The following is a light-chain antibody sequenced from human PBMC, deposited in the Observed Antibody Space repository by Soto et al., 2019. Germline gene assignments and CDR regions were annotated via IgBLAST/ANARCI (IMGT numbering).Light chain of an antibody. J-gene: IGLJ2*01. CDR2: LNTDGSH. Sequence: QPVLTQSPSASASLGASVKLTCTLSSGHSSYAIAWHQQQPEKGPRFLMKLNTDGSHSKGDGIPDRFSGSSSGAERYLTISSLQSEDEADYYCQTWDTGMHVVFGAGTKLTVL. CDR3: QTWDTGMHVV. CDR1: SGHSSYA. V-gene: IGLV4-69*01.